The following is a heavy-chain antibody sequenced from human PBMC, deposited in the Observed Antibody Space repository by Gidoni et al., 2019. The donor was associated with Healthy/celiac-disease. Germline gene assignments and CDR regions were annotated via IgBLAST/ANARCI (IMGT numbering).Heavy chain of an antibody. CDR1: GFTFSSYA. Sequence: EVQLLESGGGLVQPGGSLRLSCAASGFTFSSYAMSWVRQAPGKGLEWVSAISGSGGSTYYADSVKGRFTISRDNSKNTLYLQMNSLRAEDTAVYYCAKDTLGYCSGGSCPLGYWGQGTLVTVSS. CDR3: AKDTLGYCSGGSCPLGY. D-gene: IGHD2-15*01. CDR2: ISGSGGST. J-gene: IGHJ4*02. V-gene: IGHV3-23*01.